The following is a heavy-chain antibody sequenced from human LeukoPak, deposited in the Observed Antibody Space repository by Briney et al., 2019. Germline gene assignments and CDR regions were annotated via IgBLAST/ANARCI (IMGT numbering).Heavy chain of an antibody. J-gene: IGHJ4*02. CDR1: GYRFNDYW. V-gene: IGHV5-51*01. CDR3: ARHTSGYDPETFPADY. D-gene: IGHD5-12*01. CDR2: IYPDDSDI. Sequence: PGESLKISCKGSGYRFNDYWIGWVRQMPGKGLQWMGVIYPDDSDIRYSPSFQGQVTISADKSISTAYLQWSSLKASDTAMYYCARHTSGYDPETFPADYWGQGTLVTVSS.